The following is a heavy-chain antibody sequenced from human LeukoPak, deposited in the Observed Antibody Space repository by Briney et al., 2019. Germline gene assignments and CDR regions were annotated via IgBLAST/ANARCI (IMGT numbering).Heavy chain of an antibody. CDR2: INPNSGGT. J-gene: IGHJ5*02. Sequence: APVKDSCKASGYTFTSYYMHWVRQAPGQGLEWMGWINPNSGGTNYAQKFQGRVTMTRDTSISTAYMELSRLRSDDTAVYYCARVRYFDWLPPFDPWGQGTLVTVSS. CDR3: ARVRYFDWLPPFDP. D-gene: IGHD3-9*01. CDR1: GYTFTSYY. V-gene: IGHV1-2*02.